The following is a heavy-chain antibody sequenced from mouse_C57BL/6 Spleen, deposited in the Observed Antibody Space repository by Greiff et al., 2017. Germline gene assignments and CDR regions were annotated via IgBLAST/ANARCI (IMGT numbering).Heavy chain of an antibody. Sequence: EVQLVESGGGLVKPGGSLKLSCAASGFTFSSYAMSWVRQTPEKRLEWVATISDGGSYTYYPDNVKGRFTISRDNAKNNLYLQMSHLKSEDTAMYYCARDLYSGSSYWYFDVWGTGTTVTVSS. CDR3: ARDLYSGSSYWYFDV. CDR1: GFTFSSYA. D-gene: IGHD1-1*01. CDR2: ISDGGSYT. V-gene: IGHV5-4*01. J-gene: IGHJ1*03.